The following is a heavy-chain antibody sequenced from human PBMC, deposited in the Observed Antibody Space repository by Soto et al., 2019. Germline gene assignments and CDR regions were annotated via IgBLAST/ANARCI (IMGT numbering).Heavy chain of an antibody. V-gene: IGHV1-3*01. J-gene: IGHJ4*02. CDR2: INAGNGNT. CDR1: GYTFTSYA. D-gene: IGHD6-13*01. Sequence: VKVSCKASGYTFTSYAMHWVRQAPGQRLEWMGWINAGNGNTKYSQKFQGRVTTTRDTSASTAYMELSSLRSEDTAVYYCATSWSSIYYFDYWGQGTLVTVSS. CDR3: ATSWSSIYYFDY.